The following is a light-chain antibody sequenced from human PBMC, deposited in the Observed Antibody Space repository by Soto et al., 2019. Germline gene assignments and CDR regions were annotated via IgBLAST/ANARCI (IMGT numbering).Light chain of an antibody. CDR1: QSGSSN. J-gene: IGKJ2*01. CDR3: QQYNNWPPVT. Sequence: EILMTQSPATLSVSPGERATLSCRASQSGSSNLAWYQQKPGQAPRLLIYGASTRATGIPARFSGNGSGTEFTLTISSLQSEDFAVYFCQQYNNWPPVTFGQGTKLEIK. V-gene: IGKV3-15*01. CDR2: GAS.